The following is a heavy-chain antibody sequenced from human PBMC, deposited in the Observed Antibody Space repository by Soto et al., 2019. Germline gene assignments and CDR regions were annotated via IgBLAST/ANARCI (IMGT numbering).Heavy chain of an antibody. CDR2: ISAYNGKT. Sequence: ASVKVSCTASGYTFTSYGISWVRQAPGQGLEWMGWISAYNGKTNYAQKLQGRVTMNTDTSTSTDYMELRSLRSDDTAVYYCAREVDTDIGWFDPWGEVPPVPGS. CDR3: AREVDTDIGWFDP. D-gene: IGHD5-18*01. V-gene: IGHV1-18*04. J-gene: IGHJ5*02. CDR1: GYTFTSYG.